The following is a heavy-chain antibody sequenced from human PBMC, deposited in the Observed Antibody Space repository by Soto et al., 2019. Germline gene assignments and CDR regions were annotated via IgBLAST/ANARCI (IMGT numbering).Heavy chain of an antibody. D-gene: IGHD6-13*01. Sequence: GGSLRLSCAASGFTVSSNYMTWVRQAPGKGLEWVSVIYSAGTTYYADSVKGRFTISRDNSKNTLYLQMNSLRAEDTSVYYCARDRYSKSNYKYGMDVWGQGTTVTVSS. J-gene: IGHJ6*02. V-gene: IGHV3-53*01. CDR1: GFTVSSNY. CDR2: IYSAGTT. CDR3: ARDRYSKSNYKYGMDV.